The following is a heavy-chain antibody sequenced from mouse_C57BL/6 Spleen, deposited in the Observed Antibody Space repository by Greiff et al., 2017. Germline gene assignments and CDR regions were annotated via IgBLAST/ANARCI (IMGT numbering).Heavy chain of an antibody. CDR1: GYSITSGYY. J-gene: IGHJ2*01. D-gene: IGHD1-1*01. V-gene: IGHV3-6*01. Sequence: EVQLQQSGPGLVKPSQSLSLTCSVTGYSITSGYYWNWIRQFPGNKLEWMGYISYDGSNNYNPSLKNRISITRDTSKNQFFLKLNSVTTEDTATYYCARGLLITTVVAPFDYWGQGTTLTVSS. CDR2: ISYDGSN. CDR3: ARGLLITTVVAPFDY.